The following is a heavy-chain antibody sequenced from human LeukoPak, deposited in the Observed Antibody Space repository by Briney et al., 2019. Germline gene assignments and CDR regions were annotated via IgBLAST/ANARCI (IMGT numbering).Heavy chain of an antibody. CDR1: GFTFSIYW. V-gene: IGHV3-7*01. J-gene: IGHJ4*02. CDR3: ARKNGLDY. CDR2: IKQDGSEK. Sequence: GGSLRLSCAASGFTFSIYWISWVRPAPGKGVEWVANIKQDGSEKYYVDSVKGRFTISRDNAKNSPSLHMNSLRAEDTAVYYCARKNGLDYWGQGTLVTVSS.